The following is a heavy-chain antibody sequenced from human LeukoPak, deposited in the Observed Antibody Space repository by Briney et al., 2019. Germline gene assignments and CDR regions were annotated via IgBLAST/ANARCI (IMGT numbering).Heavy chain of an antibody. CDR3: ARTAAHMVRGVDYYFDY. CDR2: IYYSGST. V-gene: IGHV4-39*07. CDR1: GGSISSSSYY. J-gene: IGHJ4*02. Sequence: PSETLSLTCTVAGGSISSSSYYWGWIRQPPGKGLEWIGSIYYSGSTYYNPSLKSRITISVDTSKNQFSLKLSSVTAADTAVYYCARTAAHMVRGVDYYFDYWGQGTLVTVSS. D-gene: IGHD3-10*01.